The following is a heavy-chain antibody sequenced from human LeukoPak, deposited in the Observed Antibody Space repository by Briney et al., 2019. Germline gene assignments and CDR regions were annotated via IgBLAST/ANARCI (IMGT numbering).Heavy chain of an antibody. D-gene: IGHD3-9*01. Sequence: PSETLSLTCTVSGNSISSGDNYWSWIRQPAGKGLEWIGRIYTSGSTNYNPSLKSRVTISVDTSKNQFSLKVSSVTAADTAVYYCARVLLTGPAAYWGQGTPVTVSS. CDR2: IYTSGST. J-gene: IGHJ4*02. CDR1: GNSISSGDNY. V-gene: IGHV4-61*02. CDR3: ARVLLTGPAAY.